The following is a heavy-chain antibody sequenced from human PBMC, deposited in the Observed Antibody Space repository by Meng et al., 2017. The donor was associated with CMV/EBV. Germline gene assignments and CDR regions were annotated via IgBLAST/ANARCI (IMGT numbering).Heavy chain of an antibody. CDR3: AKDGWDTAMPEGVNGMDV. Sequence: GESLKISCAASGFTFSSYGMHWVRQAPGKGLEWVAFIRYDGSNKYYADSVKGRFTISRDNYKNTLYLQMNSLRAEDTAVYYCAKDGWDTAMPEGVNGMDVWGQGTTVTVSS. V-gene: IGHV3-30*02. CDR1: GFTFSSYG. D-gene: IGHD5-18*01. J-gene: IGHJ6*02. CDR2: IRYDGSNK.